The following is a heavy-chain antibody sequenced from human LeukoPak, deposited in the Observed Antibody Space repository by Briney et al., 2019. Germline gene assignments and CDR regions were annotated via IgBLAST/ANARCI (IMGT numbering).Heavy chain of an antibody. CDR1: GFTFSSYG. Sequence: GGSLRLSCAASGFTFSSYGMHWVRQAPGKGLEWVAVISYDGSNKYYADSVKGRFTISRDNSKNTLYLQMNSLRAEDTAVYYCAKESDYYGSGSYIGGSSMDVWGKGTTVTVSS. D-gene: IGHD3-10*01. CDR2: ISYDGSNK. CDR3: AKESDYYGSGSYIGGSSMDV. J-gene: IGHJ6*03. V-gene: IGHV3-30*18.